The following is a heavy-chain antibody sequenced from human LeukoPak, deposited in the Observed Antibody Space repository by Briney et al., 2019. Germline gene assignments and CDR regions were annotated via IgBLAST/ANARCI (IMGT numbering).Heavy chain of an antibody. Sequence: SETLSLTCTVSGGPISTYYWSWIRQPPGKGLEWIGFIYYSGSANYNPSLKSRVTISVDTSKNQFSLNLSSVTAADTAVYYCARGETSFDYWGQGTLVTVSS. CDR1: GGPISTYY. D-gene: IGHD3-10*01. J-gene: IGHJ4*02. V-gene: IGHV4-59*08. CDR2: IYYSGSA. CDR3: ARGETSFDY.